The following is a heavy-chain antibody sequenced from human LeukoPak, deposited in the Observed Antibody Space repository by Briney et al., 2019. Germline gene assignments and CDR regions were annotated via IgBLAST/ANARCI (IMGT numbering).Heavy chain of an antibody. V-gene: IGHV3-66*02. CDR2: IYSSGTT. CDR1: GFTVSSNY. CDR3: ARTDYLKPIDS. J-gene: IGHJ4*02. Sequence: GGSLRLSCTASGFTVSSNYMTWVRQAPGKGLEWVSIIYSSGTTYYADSVKGRFTISRDNSKNTLYLQMNSLRTEDTAVYYCARTDYLKPIDSWGQGTLVTVSS. D-gene: IGHD3-16*01.